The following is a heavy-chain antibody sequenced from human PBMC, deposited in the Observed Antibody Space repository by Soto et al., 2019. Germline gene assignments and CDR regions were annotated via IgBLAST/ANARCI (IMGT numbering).Heavy chain of an antibody. J-gene: IGHJ6*04. V-gene: IGHV5-51*01. CDR3: ASNVRTTWGRGAGAGSTYYYYGMDV. Sequence: GESLKISCKGSGYSFTSYWIGWVRQMPGKGLEWMGIIYPGDSDTRYSPSFQGQVTISADKSISTAYLQWSSLKASDTAMYYCASNVRTTWGRGAGAGSTYYYYGMDVWGKGTTVTVSS. D-gene: IGHD3-10*01. CDR1: GYSFTSYW. CDR2: IYPGDSDT.